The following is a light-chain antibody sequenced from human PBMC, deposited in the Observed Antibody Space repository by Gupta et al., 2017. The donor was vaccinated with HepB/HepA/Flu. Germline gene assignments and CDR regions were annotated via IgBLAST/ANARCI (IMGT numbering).Light chain of an antibody. V-gene: IGKV3-11*01. CDR2: DAS. J-gene: IGKJ3*01. Sequence: EIVLTQSPATLSLSPGERATLSCRASQIVSNDLAGYQQKSGQAPRLLIYDASNRASGIQDRFSGSGSGTDFTRTISSLEPEYFAGYYGQQPITFGHGTKVDIK. CDR3: QQPIT. CDR1: QIVSND.